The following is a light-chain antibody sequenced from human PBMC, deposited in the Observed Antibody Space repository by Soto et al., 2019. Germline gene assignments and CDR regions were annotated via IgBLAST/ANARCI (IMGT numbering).Light chain of an antibody. J-gene: IGLJ2*01. CDR3: AAWDDSLIGVV. V-gene: IGLV1-44*01. Sequence: QSVLTQPPSASGTPGQWVTISCSGSSSNIGSNTVNWYQQLPGTAPKLLIYSNNQRPSGVPDRFSGSKSGTSASLAISGLQSEDEADYYCAAWDDSLIGVVFGGGTKLTVL. CDR2: SNN. CDR1: SSNIGSNT.